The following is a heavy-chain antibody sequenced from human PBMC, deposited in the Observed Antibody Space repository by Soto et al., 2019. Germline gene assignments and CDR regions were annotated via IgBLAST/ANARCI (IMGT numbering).Heavy chain of an antibody. CDR1: GGTFSSYA. CDR3: ATSTKTRITMIVVVYYFGMDV. CDR2: IIPIFGTA. V-gene: IGHV1-69*01. D-gene: IGHD3-22*01. Sequence: QVQLVQSGAEVKKPGSSVKVSCKASGGTFSSYAISWVRQAPGQGLEWMGGIIPIFGTANYAQKFQGRVTITADESTSTAYMELSSLRSEDTAVYYCATSTKTRITMIVVVYYFGMDVWGQGTTVTVSS. J-gene: IGHJ6*02.